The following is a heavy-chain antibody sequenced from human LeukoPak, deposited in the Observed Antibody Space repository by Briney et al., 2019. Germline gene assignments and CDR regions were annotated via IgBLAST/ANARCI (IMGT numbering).Heavy chain of an antibody. D-gene: IGHD2-21*02. V-gene: IGHV3-7*02. CDR1: GFTFSSYW. Sequence: GGSLRLSCAASGFTFSSYWMSWVRQAPGKGLEWVANIKLDGSETHCVDSVKGRFTFSRDNAKNSLYLQMNSLRVEDTAVYYCARNRDWAFDYWGQGSLVTVSS. CDR2: IKLDGSET. CDR3: ARNRDWAFDY. J-gene: IGHJ4*02.